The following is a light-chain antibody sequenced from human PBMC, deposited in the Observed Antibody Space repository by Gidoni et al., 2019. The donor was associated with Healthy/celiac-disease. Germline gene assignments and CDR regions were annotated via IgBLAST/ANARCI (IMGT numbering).Light chain of an antibody. Sequence: DIQMTQSPSSLSASVGDRVTITCQASQDNNNYLNWYQQKPGKAPKLLIYDASNLETGVPSRFYGSGSGTDFTVTISSLQPEDIATYYCQQYANLPPTFGGGTKVEIK. V-gene: IGKV1-33*01. CDR3: QQYANLPPT. J-gene: IGKJ4*01. CDR2: DAS. CDR1: QDNNNY.